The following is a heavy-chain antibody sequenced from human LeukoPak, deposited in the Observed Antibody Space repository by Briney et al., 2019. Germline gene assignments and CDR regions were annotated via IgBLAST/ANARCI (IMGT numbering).Heavy chain of an antibody. CDR3: VRHLYSRSSGVFEY. Sequence: GESLKISCKGSGYSFTNYWIGWVRQMPGEGLEWMGIIYPGDSDIRYSPSFQGQITISADKSISTAYMQWSSLKASDTAMYYRVRHLYSRSSGVFEYWGQGTLVTVSS. CDR1: GYSFTNYW. CDR2: IYPGDSDI. V-gene: IGHV5-51*01. D-gene: IGHD6-6*01. J-gene: IGHJ4*02.